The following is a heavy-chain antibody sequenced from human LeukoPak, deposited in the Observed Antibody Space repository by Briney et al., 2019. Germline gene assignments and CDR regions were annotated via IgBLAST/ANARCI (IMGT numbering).Heavy chain of an antibody. J-gene: IGHJ4*02. D-gene: IGHD2-2*02. V-gene: IGHV3-30-3*01. Sequence: GGSLRLSCAASGFTFSSYAMNWVRQAPGKGLEWVAIISYDGTNKDYADSVKGRFTISRDNSRNTLYLQTNSLRAEDTAVYYCARDPLYTNSPPSYFDYWGQGTLVTVSS. CDR1: GFTFSSYA. CDR3: ARDPLYTNSPPSYFDY. CDR2: ISYDGTNK.